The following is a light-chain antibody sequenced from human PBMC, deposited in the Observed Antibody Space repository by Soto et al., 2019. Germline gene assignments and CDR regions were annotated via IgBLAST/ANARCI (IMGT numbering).Light chain of an antibody. CDR1: QSISST. CDR2: DAS. V-gene: IGKV3-11*01. J-gene: IGKJ3*01. Sequence: EIVLTQSPDTLSLSPGERAIFSCRTSQSISSTLAWYQHKPGQAPRLLIYDASKRATGIPARFSGSGSGTDFTLTISSLEPEDFAVYFCQQRSKWPVTFGPGTKVDIK. CDR3: QQRSKWPVT.